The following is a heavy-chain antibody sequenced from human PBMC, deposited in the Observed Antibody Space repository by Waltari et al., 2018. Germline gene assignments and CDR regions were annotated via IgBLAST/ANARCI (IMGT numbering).Heavy chain of an antibody. CDR2: IYYSGST. J-gene: IGHJ4*02. CDR3: AREDDGDYCFDY. CDR1: GGSISSYY. V-gene: IGHV4-59*01. Sequence: QVQLQESGPGLVKPSETLSLTCTVSGGSISSYYWSWIRQPPGKGLEWIGYIYYSGSTNYNPSLKSRVTISVDTSKNQFSLKLSSVTAADTAVYYCAREDDGDYCFDYWGQGTLVTVSS. D-gene: IGHD4-17*01.